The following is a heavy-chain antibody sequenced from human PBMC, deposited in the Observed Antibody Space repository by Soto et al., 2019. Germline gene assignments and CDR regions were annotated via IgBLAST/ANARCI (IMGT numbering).Heavy chain of an antibody. CDR1: GFTFSSYG. D-gene: IGHD5-12*01. V-gene: IGHV3-33*01. CDR2: VYHDGSNK. CDR3: ARGHGVGTTMGWFDP. J-gene: IGHJ5*02. Sequence: QVQLVESGGGVVQPGRSLRLSCAASGFTFSSYGIHWVRQAPGKGLEWVAVVYHDGSNKYYADSVKGRFTISRDNSKNTLYLQMTSLRADDTAVYYCARGHGVGTTMGWFDPWGQGTLVTVSS.